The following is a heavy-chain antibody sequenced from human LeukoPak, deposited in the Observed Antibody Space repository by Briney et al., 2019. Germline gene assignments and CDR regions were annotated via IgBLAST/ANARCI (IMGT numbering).Heavy chain of an antibody. Sequence: SETLSLTCTVSGGSISSSSYYWGWIRQPPGKGLEWIGSIYYSGSTYYNPSLKSRVTISVDTSKNQFSLKLNSVTAADTAVYYCARDNVEMARIFAYWGQGTLVTVSS. J-gene: IGHJ4*02. V-gene: IGHV4-39*07. CDR2: IYYSGST. CDR3: ARDNVEMARIFAY. D-gene: IGHD5-24*01. CDR1: GGSISSSSYY.